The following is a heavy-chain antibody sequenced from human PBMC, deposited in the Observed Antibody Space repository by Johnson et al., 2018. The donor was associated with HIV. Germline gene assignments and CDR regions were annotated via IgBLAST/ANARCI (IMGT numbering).Heavy chain of an antibody. CDR1: GFIFSSYG. V-gene: IGHV3-30*03. CDR2: ISYDGSNK. D-gene: IGHD5-18*01. J-gene: IGHJ3*02. CDR3: AVGIQLWFASEGDAFDI. Sequence: QVQLVESGGGVVQPGRSLRLSCAASGFIFSSYGMHWVRQAPGKGLEWVAVISYDGSNKYYADSVKGRFAISRDNAKSTLYLLMNYLTPEDTAMYYCAVGIQLWFASEGDAFDIWGQGAMVSVSS.